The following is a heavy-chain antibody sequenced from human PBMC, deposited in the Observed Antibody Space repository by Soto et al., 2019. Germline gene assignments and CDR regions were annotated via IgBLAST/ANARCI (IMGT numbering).Heavy chain of an antibody. J-gene: IGHJ4*02. D-gene: IGHD1-26*01. CDR1: GFTFSDHY. V-gene: IGHV3-72*01. CDR2: ARNKANSYTT. CDR3: ARASRVGAISLDS. Sequence: EVQLVESGGGLVRPGGSLRLSCAASGFTFSDHYMDWVRQAPGKGLEWVGRARNKANSYTTEYAASVKGRFTISRDDSKNSVYLQMSSLKTEDTAIYYCARASRVGAISLDSWGQGTLVTVSS.